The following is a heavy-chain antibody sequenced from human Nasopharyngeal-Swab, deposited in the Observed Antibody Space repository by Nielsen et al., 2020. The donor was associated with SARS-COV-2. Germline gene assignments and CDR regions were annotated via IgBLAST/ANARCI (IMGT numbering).Heavy chain of an antibody. CDR3: ARGATNDFWSGYYTVHYYYYMDV. Sequence: GGSLRLSCAASGFTFSSYDMHWVRQATGKGLEWVSAIGTAGDTYYPGSVKGRFTISRENAKNSLYLQMNSLRAGDTAVYYCARGATNDFWSGYYTVHYYYYMDVWGKGTTVTVS. V-gene: IGHV3-13*01. CDR1: GFTFSSYD. CDR2: IGTAGDT. D-gene: IGHD3-3*01. J-gene: IGHJ6*03.